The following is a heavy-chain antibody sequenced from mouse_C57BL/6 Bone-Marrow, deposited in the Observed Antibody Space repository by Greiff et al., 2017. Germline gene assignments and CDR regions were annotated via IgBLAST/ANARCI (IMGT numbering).Heavy chain of an antibody. J-gene: IGHJ3*01. CDR1: GFTFGSYT. V-gene: IGHV5-9*01. Sequence: EVKVVESGGGLVKPGGSLKLSCAASGFTFGSYTMSWVRQTPEKRLEWVATISGGGGNTYYPDSVKGRFTISRDNAKNTLYLQMSSLRSEDTALYYCARHSPYYYFSFAYWGQGTLVTVSA. CDR2: ISGGGGNT. CDR3: ARHSPYYYFSFAY. D-gene: IGHD2-1*01.